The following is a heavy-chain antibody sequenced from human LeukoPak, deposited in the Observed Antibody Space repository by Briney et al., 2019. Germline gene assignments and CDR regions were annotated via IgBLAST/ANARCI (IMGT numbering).Heavy chain of an antibody. J-gene: IGHJ4*02. Sequence: PSETLSLTCTVSGGSISSYFWSWVRQAPGKGLEWVSSISSRSSYRYYADSVTGRFTISRDNAKNSVSLQMNSLRAEDTAVYYCARDLGSVVDTAMDSYYFDYWGQGTLVTVSS. V-gene: IGHV3-21*01. CDR1: GGSISSYF. CDR2: ISSRSSYR. D-gene: IGHD5-18*01. CDR3: ARDLGSVVDTAMDSYYFDY.